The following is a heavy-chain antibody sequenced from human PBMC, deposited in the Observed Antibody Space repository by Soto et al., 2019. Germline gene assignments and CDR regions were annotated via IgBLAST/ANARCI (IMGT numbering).Heavy chain of an antibody. D-gene: IGHD6-13*01. J-gene: IGHJ6*03. V-gene: IGHV4-59*08. CDR1: GGSISGGY. CDR2: IFHSGTT. Sequence: SGTLSLTCTVSGGSISGGYWSWSRQPPGKGLEWIGYIFHSGTTNYHPSLRSRVTISVDMSKNQFSLKMSSVTAADTAVYYCVRQADYYYMDVWGKGTTVTVSS. CDR3: VRQADYYYMDV.